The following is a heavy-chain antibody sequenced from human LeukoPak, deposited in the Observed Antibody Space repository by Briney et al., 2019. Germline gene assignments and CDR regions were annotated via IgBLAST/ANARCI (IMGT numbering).Heavy chain of an antibody. V-gene: IGHV3-21*01. Sequence: PGGSLRLSCAASGFTFSSYTMNWVRQAPGKGLDWVSAISSSSSYIYYADSVKGRFTISRDNAKKSLYLQMNSLRAEDTAVYYCAGGAWVVRGVIVDYWGQGTLVTVSS. J-gene: IGHJ4*02. CDR1: GFTFSSYT. CDR3: AGGAWVVRGVIVDY. CDR2: ISSSSSYI. D-gene: IGHD3-10*01.